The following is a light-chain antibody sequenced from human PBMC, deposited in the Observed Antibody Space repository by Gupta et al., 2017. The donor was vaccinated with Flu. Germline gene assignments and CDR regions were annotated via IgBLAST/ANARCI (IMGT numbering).Light chain of an antibody. V-gene: IGKV1-5*03. CDR3: QQYYIYST. J-gene: IGKJ1*01. CDR2: EAS. CDR1: RSISSW. Sequence: DRQMTQSPSTVYASVGDTVTITCRASRSISSWLAWYQQKPGSAPKLLIHEASVSESGVPSRFSGSGSGTEFTLTISSLHADDFATYYWQQYYIYSTFGLGTKVELK.